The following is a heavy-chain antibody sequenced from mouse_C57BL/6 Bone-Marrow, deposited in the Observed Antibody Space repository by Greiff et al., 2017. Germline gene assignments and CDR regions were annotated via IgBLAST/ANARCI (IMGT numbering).Heavy chain of an antibody. CDR3: AKGRCLYAMDY. CDR1: GYTFTSYW. CDR2: IDPSDSYT. J-gene: IGHJ4*01. V-gene: IGHV1-59*01. D-gene: IGHD3-3*01. Sequence: QVQLQQPGAELVRPGTSVKLSCKASGYTFTSYWMHWVKQRPGQGLEWIGVIDPSDSYTNYNQKFKGKATLTVDTSSRTVYMQLRSQTSEDSAGYYCAKGRCLYAMDYWGKGTSVTVSS.